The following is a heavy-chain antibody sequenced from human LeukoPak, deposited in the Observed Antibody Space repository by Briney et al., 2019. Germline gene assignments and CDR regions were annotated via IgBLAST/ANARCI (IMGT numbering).Heavy chain of an antibody. D-gene: IGHD3-22*01. Sequence: GESLRLSCAASGFTFSDNYMSWIRQAPGKGLEWVSYISSSGSTIYYADSVKGRFTISRDNAKNSLYLQMNSLRAEDTAVYYCARWGGDYYDSSGSFDYWGQGTLVTVSS. CDR3: ARWGGDYYDSSGSFDY. CDR1: GFTFSDNY. J-gene: IGHJ4*02. CDR2: ISSSGSTI. V-gene: IGHV3-11*04.